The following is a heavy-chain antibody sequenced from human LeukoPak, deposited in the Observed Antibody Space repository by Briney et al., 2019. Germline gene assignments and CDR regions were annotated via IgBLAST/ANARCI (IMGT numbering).Heavy chain of an antibody. CDR1: GGTFSSYA. CDR2: IIPILGIA. CDR3: ARGTISVSYFDY. Sequence: SVKVSCTASGGTFSSYAISWVRQAPGQGLEWMGRIIPILGIANYAQKFQGRVTITADKSTSTAYMELSSLRSEDTAVYYCARGTISVSYFDYWGQGTLVTVSS. J-gene: IGHJ4*02. V-gene: IGHV1-69*04. D-gene: IGHD3-3*01.